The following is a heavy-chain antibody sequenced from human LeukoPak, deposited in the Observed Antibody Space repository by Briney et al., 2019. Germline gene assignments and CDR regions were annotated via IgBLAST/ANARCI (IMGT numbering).Heavy chain of an antibody. V-gene: IGHV3-30*18. CDR1: GFTFSSYG. Sequence: GGSLRLSCAASGFTFSSYGMHWVRQAPGKGLEWVAVISYDGSNKYYADSVKGRFTISRDNSKNTLYLQMNSLRAEDTAVYYCAKDFLEYRLLRLFDYWGQGTLVTVSS. CDR2: ISYDGSNK. J-gene: IGHJ4*02. CDR3: AKDFLEYRLLRLFDY. D-gene: IGHD2-2*01.